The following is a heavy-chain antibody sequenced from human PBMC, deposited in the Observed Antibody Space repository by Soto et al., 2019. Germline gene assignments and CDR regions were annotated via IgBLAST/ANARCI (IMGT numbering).Heavy chain of an antibody. CDR3: ARGHSSSWSSPSGWFDP. CDR1: GGTFSSYA. J-gene: IGHJ5*02. V-gene: IGHV1-69*01. Sequence: QVQLVQSGAEVKKPGSSVKVSCKASGGTFSSYAISWVRQAPGQGLEWMGGIIPIFGTANYAQKFQGRVTITADESTSTAYMELSSLRAEDTAVYYCARGHSSSWSSPSGWFDPWGQGTLVTVSS. D-gene: IGHD6-13*01. CDR2: IIPIFGTA.